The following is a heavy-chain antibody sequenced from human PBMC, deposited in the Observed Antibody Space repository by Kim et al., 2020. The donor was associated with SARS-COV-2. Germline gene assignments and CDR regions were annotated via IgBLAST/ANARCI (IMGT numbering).Heavy chain of an antibody. J-gene: IGHJ4*02. Sequence: ADSVKGRFHISRDKARNSLYLQMNSLRAEDTALYYCAKDFRDFWTGSFDYWGQGALVTVSS. V-gene: IGHV3-9*01. D-gene: IGHD3-3*01. CDR3: AKDFRDFWTGSFDY.